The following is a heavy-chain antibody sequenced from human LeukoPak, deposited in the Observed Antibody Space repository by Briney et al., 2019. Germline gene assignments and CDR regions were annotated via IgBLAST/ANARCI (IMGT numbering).Heavy chain of an antibody. D-gene: IGHD3-10*02. J-gene: IGHJ3*02. CDR3: ARGHFTMSADAFDI. Sequence: QPGRSLRLSCAASGFTFDDYAMHRVRQAPGKGLEWVSGISWNSGSIGYADSVKGRFTISRDNAKNSLYLQMNSLRAEDTAVYYCARGHFTMSADAFDIWGQGTMVTVSS. CDR1: GFTFDDYA. V-gene: IGHV3-9*01. CDR2: ISWNSGSI.